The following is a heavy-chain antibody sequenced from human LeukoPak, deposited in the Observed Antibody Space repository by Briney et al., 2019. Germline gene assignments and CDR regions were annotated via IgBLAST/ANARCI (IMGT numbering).Heavy chain of an antibody. CDR2: IYYIGST. CDR3: ARAPGGYDILTGYQSLYLFDY. Sequence: PSETLSLTCTVSGGSISSYYWSWIRQPPGKGLEWIGYIYYIGSTNYNPSLKSRVTISVDTSKNQFSLKLSSVTAADTAVYYCARAPGGYDILTGYQSLYLFDYWGQGTLVTVSS. J-gene: IGHJ4*02. V-gene: IGHV4-59*01. CDR1: GGSISSYY. D-gene: IGHD3-9*01.